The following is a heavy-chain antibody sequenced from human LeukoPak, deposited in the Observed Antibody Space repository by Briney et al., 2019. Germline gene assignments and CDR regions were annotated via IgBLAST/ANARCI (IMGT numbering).Heavy chain of an antibody. CDR1: VYTFTIYY. CDR2: IYPKSGGT. D-gene: IGHD2-2*01. CDR3: ARDSIVVVPAAIYYYYGMDV. V-gene: IGHV1-2*02. J-gene: IGHJ6*02. Sequence: ASVRVSCEASVYTFTIYYMHWVRQAPGQGLEWMGWIYPKSGGTNYAQKLQGRVAMTRDTSISTDYMELSRLRSDDTAVYYCARDSIVVVPAAIYYYYGMDVWGQGTTVTVSS.